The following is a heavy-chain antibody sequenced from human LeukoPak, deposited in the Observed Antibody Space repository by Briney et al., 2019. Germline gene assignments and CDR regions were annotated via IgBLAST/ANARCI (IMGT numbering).Heavy chain of an antibody. V-gene: IGHV3-23*01. CDR2: ISGSGDST. CDR3: AKWRSASSYSSIHY. J-gene: IGHJ4*02. Sequence: GGSLRLSCAASGFTFNTSAMTWVRQAPGKGLEWVSVISGSGDSTYYADSVKGRFTISRDISKNTLYLQMNSLRAEDTAVYYCAKWRSASSYSSIHYWGQGSLVTVSS. D-gene: IGHD2-2*01. CDR1: GFTFNTSA.